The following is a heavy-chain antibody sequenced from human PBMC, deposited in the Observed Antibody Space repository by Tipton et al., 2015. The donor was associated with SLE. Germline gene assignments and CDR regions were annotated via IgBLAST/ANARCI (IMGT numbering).Heavy chain of an antibody. D-gene: IGHD2-21*01. CDR3: AKIVSVVIAIGPLDY. CDR2: ISGSGGST. CDR1: GFTFSSYA. J-gene: IGHJ4*02. Sequence: GSLRLSCAASGFTFSSYAMSWVRQAPGKGLEWVSAISGSGGSTYYADSVKGRFTISRDNSKNTLYLQMNSLRAEDTAVYYCAKIVSVVIAIGPLDYWGQGTLVTVSS. V-gene: IGHV3-23*01.